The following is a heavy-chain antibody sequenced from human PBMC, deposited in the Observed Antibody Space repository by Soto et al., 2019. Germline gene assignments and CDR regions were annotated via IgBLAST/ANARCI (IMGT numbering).Heavy chain of an antibody. D-gene: IGHD6-13*01. CDR2: IYYTGGT. V-gene: IGHV4-59*01. J-gene: IGHJ4*02. CDR3: EIGTLSTIAAPDS. CDR1: GVTIRGYY. Sequence: QVQLQESGPGLVKPSETLSLTCNVSGVTIRGYYWNWIRQHPGKTLEWLGSIYYTGGTNYNTSLKIRVTISVDTSKNHFSLKFNSLTAADTAVYYCEIGTLSTIAAPDSWGQGTLRTVSS.